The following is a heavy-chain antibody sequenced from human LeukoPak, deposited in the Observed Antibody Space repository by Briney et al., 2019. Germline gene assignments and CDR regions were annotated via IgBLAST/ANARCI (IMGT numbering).Heavy chain of an antibody. J-gene: IGHJ4*02. V-gene: IGHV3-23*01. CDR2: ITGSGDST. Sequence: GGSLRLSCAASGFTFSSYAMRWVRQAPGKGLEWVSGITGSGDSTYYADSVKGRFTISRDNSKNTLYLQMHSLRAEDTAVYYCADSNHWYPVDYWGQGTLVTVSS. D-gene: IGHD4-11*01. CDR1: GFTFSSYA. CDR3: ADSNHWYPVDY.